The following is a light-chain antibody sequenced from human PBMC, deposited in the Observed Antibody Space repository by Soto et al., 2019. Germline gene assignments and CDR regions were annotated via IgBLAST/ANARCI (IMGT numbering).Light chain of an antibody. CDR3: QQLNSYPLT. V-gene: IGKV1-9*01. Sequence: DIQLTQSPSFLSASVGDRVTITCRASQGISSYLAWYQQKPGKAPKLLIYAESTLQSGVPSRFSGSGSGTEFTLTISSLQPEYFATYYYQQLNSYPLTFGPGTKVDIK. CDR1: QGISSY. J-gene: IGKJ3*01. CDR2: AES.